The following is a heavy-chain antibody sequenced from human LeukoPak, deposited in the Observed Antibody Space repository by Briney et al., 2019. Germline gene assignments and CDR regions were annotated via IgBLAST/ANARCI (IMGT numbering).Heavy chain of an antibody. CDR2: ISYDGSNK. CDR1: GFTFSSYA. CDR3: ARDRDSSGYYLSHPFDY. J-gene: IGHJ4*02. Sequence: GGSLRLSCAASGFTFSSYAMHWVRQAPGKGLEWVAVISYDGSNKYYADSVKGRFTTSRDNSKNTLYLQMNSLRAEDTAVYYCARDRDSSGYYLSHPFDYWGQGTLVTVSS. D-gene: IGHD3-22*01. V-gene: IGHV3-30-3*01.